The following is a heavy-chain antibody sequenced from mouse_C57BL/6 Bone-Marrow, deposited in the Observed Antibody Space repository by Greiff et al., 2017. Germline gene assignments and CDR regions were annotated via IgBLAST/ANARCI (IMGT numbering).Heavy chain of an antibody. D-gene: IGHD2-4*01. CDR1: GYTFTSYG. CDR2: IYPRSGNT. CDR3: VRSLYDYEEAMDY. V-gene: IGHV1-81*01. J-gene: IGHJ4*01. Sequence: VKLMESGAELARPGASVKLSCKASGYTFTSYGISWVKQRTGQGLEWIGEIYPRSGNTYYNEKFKGKATLTADKSSSTAYMELRSLTSEDSAVYFCVRSLYDYEEAMDYWGQGTSVTVSS.